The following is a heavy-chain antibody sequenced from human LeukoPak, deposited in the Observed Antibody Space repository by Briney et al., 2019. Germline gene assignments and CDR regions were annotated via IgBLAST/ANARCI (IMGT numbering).Heavy chain of an antibody. J-gene: IGHJ6*03. D-gene: IGHD4-17*01. CDR3: ARPHLSYGDIRDYYYYYMDV. V-gene: IGHV3-23*01. CDR1: GFALSSYA. CDR2: TSSSDAGT. Sequence: GGSLRLSCAASGFALSSYAMSWVRQAPGKGLGWVSATSSSDAGTYHAESVKGRFTISRDISKNTVYLQMNSLRAEDTAVYYCARPHLSYGDIRDYYYYYMDVWGKGTTVTVSS.